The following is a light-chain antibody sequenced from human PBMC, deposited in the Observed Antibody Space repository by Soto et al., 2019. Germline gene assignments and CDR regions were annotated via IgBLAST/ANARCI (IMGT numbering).Light chain of an antibody. V-gene: IGKV3-20*01. CDR1: QSVSSN. Sequence: EIVMTQSPATLSVSPGERATLSCRASQSVSSNLAWYQQKVGRAPRVLIYGASNRATGIPDRFSGSGSGTEFTLTITRLEPEDFAVYHCQQYGNSPWTFGQGTKVDI. J-gene: IGKJ1*01. CDR3: QQYGNSPWT. CDR2: GAS.